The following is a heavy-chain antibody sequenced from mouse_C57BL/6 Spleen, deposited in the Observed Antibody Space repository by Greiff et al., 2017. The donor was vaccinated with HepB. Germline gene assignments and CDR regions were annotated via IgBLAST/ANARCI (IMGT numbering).Heavy chain of an antibody. CDR2: ISDGGSYT. Sequence: EVKLVESGGGLVKPGGSLKLSCAASGFTFSSYAMSWVRQTPEKRLEWVATISDGGSYTYYPDNVKGRFTISRDNAKNNLYLQMSHLKSEDTAMYYCARDLRGTVRFAYWGQGTLVTVSA. J-gene: IGHJ3*01. CDR3: ARDLRGTVRFAY. D-gene: IGHD3-1*01. CDR1: GFTFSSYA. V-gene: IGHV5-4*01.